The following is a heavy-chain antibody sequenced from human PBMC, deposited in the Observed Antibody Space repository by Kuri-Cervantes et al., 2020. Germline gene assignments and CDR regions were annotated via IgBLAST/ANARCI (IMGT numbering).Heavy chain of an antibody. V-gene: IGHV3-30-3*01. J-gene: IGHJ2*01. CDR2: ISYDGSNK. D-gene: IGHD6-13*01. CDR3: AREGGIAAAGRYWYFDL. CDR1: GLTFSSYA. Sequence: GGSLRLSCAASGLTFSSYAMHWVRQAPGKGLEWVAVISYDGSNKYYADSVKGRFTISRDNSKNTLYLQMNSLRAEDTAVYYCAREGGIAAAGRYWYFDLWGRGTLVTVSS.